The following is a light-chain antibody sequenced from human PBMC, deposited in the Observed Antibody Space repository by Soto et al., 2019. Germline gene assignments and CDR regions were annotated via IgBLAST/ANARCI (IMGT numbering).Light chain of an antibody. CDR3: QQYGSSPPT. CDR2: GAS. CDR1: QSVSTNY. J-gene: IGKJ1*01. Sequence: EIVLTQSPGTLSLASGERATLSCRASQSVSTNYLAWYQRKPGQAPRLLIYGASSRATGIPDRFSGSGSGTDFTLTITRLEPEDSAVYYCQQYGSSPPTFGQGTKVEIK. V-gene: IGKV3-20*01.